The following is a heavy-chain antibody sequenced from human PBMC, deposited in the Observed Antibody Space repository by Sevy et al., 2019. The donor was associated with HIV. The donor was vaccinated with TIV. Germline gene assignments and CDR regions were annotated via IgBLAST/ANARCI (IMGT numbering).Heavy chain of an antibody. V-gene: IGHV3-21*01. CDR1: GFIFRNYN. J-gene: IGHJ4*02. D-gene: IGHD3-22*01. Sequence: GGSLRLSCAASGFIFRNYNMNWVRQAPGKGLEWVSSISSSSSYIYYADSVKGRFTISRDNGKNSLLLQMNSLRAEDTAVYYCARGPDYYDRSGYYYQWGQGTLVTVSS. CDR3: ARGPDYYDRSGYYYQ. CDR2: ISSSSSYI.